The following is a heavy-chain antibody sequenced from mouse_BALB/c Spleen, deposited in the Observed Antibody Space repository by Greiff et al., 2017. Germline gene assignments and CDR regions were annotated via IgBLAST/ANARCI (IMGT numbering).Heavy chain of an antibody. CDR1: GYSFTSYY. V-gene: IGHV1-31*01. CDR2: IDPFNGGT. J-gene: IGHJ2*01. CDR3: ARRDYYGSSGY. D-gene: IGHD1-1*01. Sequence: EVQLQQSGPELMKPGASVKISCKASGYSFTSYYMHWVKQSHGKSLEWIGYIDPFNGGTSYNQKFKGKATLTVDKSSSTAYMHLSSLTSEDSAVYYCARRDYYGSSGYWGQGTTLAVSS.